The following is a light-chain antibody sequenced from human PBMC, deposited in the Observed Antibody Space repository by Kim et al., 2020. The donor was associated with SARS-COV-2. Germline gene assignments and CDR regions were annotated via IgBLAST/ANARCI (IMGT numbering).Light chain of an antibody. Sequence: EIVLTQSPGTLSLSPGERATLSCRASQSVSNSYLAWYQQKPGQAPRLLIYGASSRATGIPDRFSGSGSGTDFTLTISRLEPEDFAVYYCQQYGSSPFMYSFGQGTKLEI. CDR1: QSVSNSY. J-gene: IGKJ2*03. CDR3: QQYGSSPFMYS. CDR2: GAS. V-gene: IGKV3-20*01.